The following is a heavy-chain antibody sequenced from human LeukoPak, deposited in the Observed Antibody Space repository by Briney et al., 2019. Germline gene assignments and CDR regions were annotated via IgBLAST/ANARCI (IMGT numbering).Heavy chain of an antibody. Sequence: SGTLSLTCAVSGGSISSNNWWTWVRQSPGKGLEWIGEIYTGSTYYNPSLKSRVTISVDTSKNQFSLKLSSVTAADTAVYYCARVPYSGSYWFDPWGQGTLVTVSS. CDR1: GGSISSNNW. CDR2: IYTGST. CDR3: ARVPYSGSYWFDP. J-gene: IGHJ5*02. D-gene: IGHD1-26*01. V-gene: IGHV4-4*02.